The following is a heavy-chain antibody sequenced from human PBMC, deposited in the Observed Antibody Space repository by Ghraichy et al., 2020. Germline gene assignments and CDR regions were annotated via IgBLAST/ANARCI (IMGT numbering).Heavy chain of an antibody. CDR2: TYSSGGT. V-gene: IGHV4-4*07. CDR3: ARAAGSGWSSHWFDP. Sequence: SETLSLTCTVSGGSITNYYWNWIRQPAGKGLEWIGRTYSSGGTNYKPSLKSRVTMSVDTSKNQFSLKLSSVTAADTAVYYCARAAGSGWSSHWFDPWGQGTLVTVSS. CDR1: GGSITNYY. J-gene: IGHJ5*02. D-gene: IGHD6-19*01.